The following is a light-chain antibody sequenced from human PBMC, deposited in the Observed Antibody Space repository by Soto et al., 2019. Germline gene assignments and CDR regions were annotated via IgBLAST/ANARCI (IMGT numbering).Light chain of an antibody. V-gene: IGKV3-11*01. J-gene: IGKJ5*01. CDR3: KKRSNWPIN. CDR1: PTVPSNY. Sequence: ELLPPQSPGHRSFPPVAIAPAYGVSVPTVPSNYVAWYQHKPGQANRLLIYDASNRATGIQARFSGSGSGTDFTLTISSIEPEDFAVYYCKKRSNWPINFGKGKRLEIK. CDR2: DAS.